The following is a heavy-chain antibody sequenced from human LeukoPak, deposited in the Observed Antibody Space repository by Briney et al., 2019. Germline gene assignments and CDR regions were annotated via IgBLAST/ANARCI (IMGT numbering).Heavy chain of an antibody. D-gene: IGHD6-13*01. CDR1: RYTFTSYG. J-gene: IGHJ4*02. CDR2: ISTYNGYT. CDR3: ARDLGIAAAGVAGY. V-gene: IGHV1-18*04. Sequence: ASVKVSCTGSRYTFTSYGISWVRQAPGQRLEWIGWISTYNGYTNYAQKTQRRVTITTDTSTSTAYMELRSLRSDDTAVYYCARDLGIAAAGVAGYWGQGTLVTVSS.